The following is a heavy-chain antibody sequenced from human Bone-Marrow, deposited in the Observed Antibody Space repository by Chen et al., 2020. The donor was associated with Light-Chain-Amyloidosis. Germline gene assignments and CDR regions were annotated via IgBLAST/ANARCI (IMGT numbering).Heavy chain of an antibody. J-gene: IGHJ5*02. V-gene: IGHV4-34*01. CDR1: NGAFGDDY. D-gene: IGHD5-12*01. Sequence: QVELQQWGAGLLKPPATLSLTCGIHNGAFGDDYWTWVRQPPVKGLQRIAAINHSGSANYNSSLKSRTTISVDKSKNQFSLRMIAVTAADTAVYYCARYEPHFSDSIISGYTAWGQGTSVTVSS. CDR2: INHSGSA. CDR3: ARYEPHFSDSIISGYTA.